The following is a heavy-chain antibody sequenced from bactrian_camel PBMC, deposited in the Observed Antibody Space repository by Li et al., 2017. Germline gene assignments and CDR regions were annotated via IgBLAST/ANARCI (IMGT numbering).Heavy chain of an antibody. CDR3: AASRLGSTINWRQERRYGY. J-gene: IGHJ4*01. CDR2: IDKEGIA. Sequence: VESGGGSVQAGGSLRLSCRAKGTIYYDACVGWLRQASGKEREGVAAIDKEGIASYIDSVKGRATISQDNAKDTLYLQMNGLKPEDTAMYYCAASRLGSTINWRQERRYGYWGQGTQVTVS. D-gene: IGHD4*01. V-gene: IGHV3S53*01. CDR1: GTIYYDAC.